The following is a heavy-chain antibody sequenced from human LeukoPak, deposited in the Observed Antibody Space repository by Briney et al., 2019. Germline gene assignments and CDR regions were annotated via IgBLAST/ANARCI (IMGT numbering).Heavy chain of an antibody. V-gene: IGHV1-18*01. CDR3: ARAQVVPAPGDP. D-gene: IGHD2-2*01. Sequence: GASVKVSCKASGGTFSSYAINWVRQATGQGLEWMGWISAYNGNTNYAQKLQGRVTMTTDTSTSTAYMELRSLRSDDTAVYYCARAQVVPAPGDPWGQGTLVAVSS. CDR1: GGTFSSYA. J-gene: IGHJ5*02. CDR2: ISAYNGNT.